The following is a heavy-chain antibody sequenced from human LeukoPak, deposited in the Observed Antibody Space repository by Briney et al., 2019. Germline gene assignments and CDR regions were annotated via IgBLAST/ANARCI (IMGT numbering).Heavy chain of an antibody. Sequence: ASVKVSCKASGYTFTSYGISWVRQAPGQGLEWMGWISAYNGNTNYAQKLQGRVTMTTDTSTSTAHMELRSLRSDDTAVYYCARHRRVDGGIAAAGLDYWGQGTLVTVSS. CDR3: ARHRRVDGGIAAAGLDY. V-gene: IGHV1-18*01. CDR1: GYTFTSYG. CDR2: ISAYNGNT. J-gene: IGHJ4*02. D-gene: IGHD6-13*01.